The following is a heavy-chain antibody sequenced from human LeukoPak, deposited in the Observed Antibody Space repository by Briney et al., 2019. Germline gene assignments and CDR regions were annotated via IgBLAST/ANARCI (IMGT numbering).Heavy chain of an antibody. CDR1: GGSISSGSYY. V-gene: IGHV4-39*07. D-gene: IGHD1-26*01. Sequence: SETLSLTCTVSGGSISSGSYYWGWIRQPPGKGLEWIGSIYHSGSTYYNPSLKSRVTISVDTSKNQFSLKLSSVTAADTAVYYCARGIVGATTFDYWGQGTLVTVSS. CDR2: IYHSGST. J-gene: IGHJ4*02. CDR3: ARGIVGATTFDY.